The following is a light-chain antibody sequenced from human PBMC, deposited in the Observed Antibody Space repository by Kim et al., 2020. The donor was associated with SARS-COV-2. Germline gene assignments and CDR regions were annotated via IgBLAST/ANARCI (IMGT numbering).Light chain of an antibody. J-gene: IGKJ1*01. CDR3: QQSFGLAQT. V-gene: IGKV1-39*01. CDR1: DSISSY. CDR2: TTS. Sequence: ASVGDRVTITCRASDSISSYLNWYHQKPGKAPKLLIYTTSTLQSGVPPRFSGSRSGTDFTLTISTLQPDDFGTYYCQQSFGLAQTFGQGTKVDIK.